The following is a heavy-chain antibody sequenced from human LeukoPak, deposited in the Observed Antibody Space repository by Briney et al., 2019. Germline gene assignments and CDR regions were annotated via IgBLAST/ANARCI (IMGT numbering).Heavy chain of an antibody. CDR2: INHSGST. J-gene: IGHJ5*02. Sequence: KPSETLSLTCAVYGGSFSGYYWSWIRQPPGKGLEWIGEINHSGSTNYNPSLKSRVTISVDTSKNQFSLKLSSVTAADTAVYYCARARSGSYRDRRFDPWGQGTLVTVSS. CDR1: GGSFSGYY. CDR3: ARARSGSYRDRRFDP. V-gene: IGHV4-34*01. D-gene: IGHD1-26*01.